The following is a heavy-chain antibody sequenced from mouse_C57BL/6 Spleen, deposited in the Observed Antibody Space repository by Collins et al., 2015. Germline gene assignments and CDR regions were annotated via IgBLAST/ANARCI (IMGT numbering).Heavy chain of an antibody. Sequence: QVQLQQPGAELVKPGASVKLSCKASGYTFTNYWMHWVKQRPGRGLEWIGRIDPNSGGTKYNEKFKSKATLTVDKPSSTAYMQLSSLTSEDSAVYYCARERAYYDYDEGVWFAYWGQGTLVTVSA. CDR2: IDPNSGGT. D-gene: IGHD2-4*01. V-gene: IGHV1-72*01. CDR1: GYTFTNYW. CDR3: ARERAYYDYDEGVWFAY. J-gene: IGHJ3*01.